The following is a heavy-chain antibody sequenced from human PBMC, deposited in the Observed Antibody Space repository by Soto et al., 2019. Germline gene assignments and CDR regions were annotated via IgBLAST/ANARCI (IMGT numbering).Heavy chain of an antibody. CDR3: ARSPPRVEKNNYAGGWFDP. Sequence: ASVKVSCKASGYPFTKYDINWVRQATGQGLEWMGWINPNSGNTGYSQKFQGRVTMTRNTSISTAYMELSSLRFDDTAVYYCARSPPRVEKNNYAGGWFDPWGQGTLVTVSS. J-gene: IGHJ5*02. D-gene: IGHD4-4*01. V-gene: IGHV1-8*01. CDR2: INPNSGNT. CDR1: GYPFTKYD.